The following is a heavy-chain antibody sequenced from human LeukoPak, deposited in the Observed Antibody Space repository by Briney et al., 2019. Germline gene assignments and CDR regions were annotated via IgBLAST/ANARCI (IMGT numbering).Heavy chain of an antibody. CDR3: AREWWASGSYYDY. D-gene: IGHD1-26*01. V-gene: IGHV3-48*02. CDR1: GFTFSSYD. CDR2: ISTISSTK. J-gene: IGHJ4*02. Sequence: GGSLRLSCAASGFTFSSYDMNWVRQAPGKGLEWVSYISTISSTKYYADSVKGRFTISRDNAKNSLYLQMNSLRDEDTAVYYCAREWWASGSYYDYWGQGTLVTVSS.